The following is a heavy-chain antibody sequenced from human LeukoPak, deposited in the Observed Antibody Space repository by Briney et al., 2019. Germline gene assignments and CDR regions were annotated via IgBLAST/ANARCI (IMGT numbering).Heavy chain of an antibody. CDR2: ISGSGANT. V-gene: IGHV3-23*01. D-gene: IGHD3-22*01. CDR1: GFTFTTYA. J-gene: IGHJ4*02. CDR3: ARRKYDSSGFDY. Sequence: PGGSLRLSCAASGFTFTTYAMSWVRQAPGKGLEWVSAISGSGANTNYSDSVKGRFTISRDNSKDTLYLQMNSLRAEDTAIYFCARRKYDSSGFDYWGQETLVTVSS.